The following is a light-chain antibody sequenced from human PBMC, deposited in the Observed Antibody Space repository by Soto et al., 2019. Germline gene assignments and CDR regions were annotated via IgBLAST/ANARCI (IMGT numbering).Light chain of an antibody. Sequence: EIVLTQSPATLSLSPGERATLSCRASQSVGTYLAWYQQKPGQAPRLLIYAASIRATGIPARFSGSGSGTECTLTISSREPEDFAVYYCQQRTNWPPLTFGGGTKVEIK. CDR3: QQRTNWPPLT. V-gene: IGKV3-11*01. CDR1: QSVGTY. CDR2: AAS. J-gene: IGKJ4*01.